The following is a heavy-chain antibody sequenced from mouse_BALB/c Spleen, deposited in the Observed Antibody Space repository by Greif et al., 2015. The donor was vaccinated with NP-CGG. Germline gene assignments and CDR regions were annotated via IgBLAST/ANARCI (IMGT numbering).Heavy chain of an antibody. CDR2: ISNGGGST. V-gene: IGHV5-12*02. CDR3: ARRGEKNYYGSSYFFAY. J-gene: IGHJ3*01. CDR1: GFTFSDYY. Sequence: EVKLVESGGGLVQPGGSLKLSCATSGFTFSDYYMYWVRQTPEKRLEWVAYISNGGGSTYYPDTVKGRFTISRDNAKNTLYLQMSRLRSEDTAMYYCARRGEKNYYGSSYFFAYWGQGTLVTVSA. D-gene: IGHD1-1*01.